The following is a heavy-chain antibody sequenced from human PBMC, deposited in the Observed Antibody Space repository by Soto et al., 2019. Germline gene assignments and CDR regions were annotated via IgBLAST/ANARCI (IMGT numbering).Heavy chain of an antibody. CDR1: SGPSSSHN. Sequence: QVQLQQSGPGLVKPSETLSLTCTVSSGPSSSHNWGWIRQSPGRGLEWIGYVYNTGGTSYNPSLKGRVTISADTSETHISLALSFVTAADTAIYYCVRQGIGSLHGLVDVWGQGTKVSVSS. CDR2: VYNTGGT. CDR3: VRQGIGSLHGLVDV. D-gene: IGHD1-26*01. J-gene: IGHJ6*02. V-gene: IGHV4-59*08.